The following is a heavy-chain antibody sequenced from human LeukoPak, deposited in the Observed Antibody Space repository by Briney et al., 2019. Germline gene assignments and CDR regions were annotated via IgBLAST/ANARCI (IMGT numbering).Heavy chain of an antibody. J-gene: IGHJ4*02. Sequence: SETLSLTRTVSGGSITSEGYHWGWIRQHPGKGLEWIGYISYSGTPYYNPSLKSRVAILIDTSTNQFSLRLNSVTAADTAVYYCARRAPWLVSGCFDYWGQGALVTVSS. CDR2: ISYSGTP. CDR1: GGSITSEGYH. V-gene: IGHV4-31*03. D-gene: IGHD6-19*01. CDR3: ARRAPWLVSGCFDY.